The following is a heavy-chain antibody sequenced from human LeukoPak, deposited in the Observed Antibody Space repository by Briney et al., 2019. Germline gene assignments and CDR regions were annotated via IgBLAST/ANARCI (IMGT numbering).Heavy chain of an antibody. CDR3: ARQALPVTQYFQY. CDR1: GYSFTNYW. CDR2: IYPGDSDT. D-gene: IGHD2-2*01. Sequence: GESLKISCQGPGYSFTNYWIGWVRQLPGKGLEWMRIIYPGDSDTSYNTSFRAQVTISADKSINTAYLQWSSLKASDTAMYYCARQALPVTQYFQYWGQGTLVT. J-gene: IGHJ1*01. V-gene: IGHV5-51*01.